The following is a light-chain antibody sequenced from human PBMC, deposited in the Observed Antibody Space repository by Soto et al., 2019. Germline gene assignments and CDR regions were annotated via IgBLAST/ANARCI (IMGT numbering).Light chain of an antibody. J-gene: IGLJ2*01. V-gene: IGLV1-51*01. CDR2: DNN. CDR1: SSNIGNNY. CDR3: GTWDSSLSAV. Sequence: QSVLTQPPSVSAAPGQKVTISCSGSSSNIGNNYVSWYQQLPGTAPKLLIYDNNKRPSGIPDRFSGSKSGTSATLGITGLQTGDEADYYCGTWDSSLSAVFGGGTKDRP.